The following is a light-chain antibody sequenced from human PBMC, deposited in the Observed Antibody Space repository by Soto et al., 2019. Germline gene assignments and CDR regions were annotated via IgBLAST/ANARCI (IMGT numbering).Light chain of an antibody. Sequence: EIVMTQSPAKLSVSPGERATFSCRASQSVSSNLAWYQQKPGQAPRLLIYGASIRATGIPARFSGSGSGTEFTLTIRSLQSEDLAVYYCQHYNNWPPWTFGQGTKVDIK. J-gene: IGKJ1*01. V-gene: IGKV3-15*01. CDR1: QSVSSN. CDR3: QHYNNWPPWT. CDR2: GAS.